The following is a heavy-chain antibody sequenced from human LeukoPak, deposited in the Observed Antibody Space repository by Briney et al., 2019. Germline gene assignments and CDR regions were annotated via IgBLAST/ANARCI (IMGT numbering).Heavy chain of an antibody. V-gene: IGHV1-8*01. Sequence: ASVKVSCKASGYTFTSYDINWVRQATGQGLEWMGWMNPNSGNTGYAQKFQGRVTMTRNTSIGTAYMELSSLRSEDTAVYYCARGVEMLAGAFGYWGQGTLVIVSS. J-gene: IGHJ4*02. CDR3: ARGVEMLAGAFGY. CDR2: MNPNSGNT. CDR1: GYTFTSYD. D-gene: IGHD5-24*01.